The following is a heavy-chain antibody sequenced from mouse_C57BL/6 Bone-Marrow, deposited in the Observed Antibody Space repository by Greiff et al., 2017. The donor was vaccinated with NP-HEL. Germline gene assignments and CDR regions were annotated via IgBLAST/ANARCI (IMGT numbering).Heavy chain of an antibody. CDR1: GYTFTSYW. CDR3: TRGIYYDYDDGLDY. D-gene: IGHD2-4*01. Sequence: EVQLQQSGTALARPGASVKMSCKTSGYTFTSYWMHWVKQRPGQGLEWIGAIYPGNSDTSYNQKFKGKAKLTAVTSASTAYMELSSLTNEDSAVYYCTRGIYYDYDDGLDYWGQGTTLTVSS. V-gene: IGHV1-5*01. J-gene: IGHJ2*01. CDR2: IYPGNSDT.